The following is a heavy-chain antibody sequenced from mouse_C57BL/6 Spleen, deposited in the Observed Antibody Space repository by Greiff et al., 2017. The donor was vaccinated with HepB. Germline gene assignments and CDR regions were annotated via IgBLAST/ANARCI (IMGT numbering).Heavy chain of an antibody. D-gene: IGHD2-4*01. CDR2: ISSGSSTI. J-gene: IGHJ4*01. V-gene: IGHV5-17*01. CDR3: ARPYDYFYYAMDY. Sequence: EVQVVESGGGLVKPGGSLKLSCAASGFTFSDYGMHWVRQAPEKGLEWVAYISSGSSTIYYADTVKGRFTISRDNAKNTLFLQMTSLRSEDTAMYYCARPYDYFYYAMDYWGQGTSVTVSS. CDR1: GFTFSDYG.